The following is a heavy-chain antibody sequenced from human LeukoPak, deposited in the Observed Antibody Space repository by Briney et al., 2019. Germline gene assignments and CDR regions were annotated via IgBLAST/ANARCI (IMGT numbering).Heavy chain of an antibody. CDR2: IYYSGST. J-gene: IGHJ2*01. V-gene: IGHV4-59*01. D-gene: IGHD5-12*01. Sequence: SETLSLTCTVSGGSISSYYWSWIRQPPGKGLEWIGYIYYSGSTNYNPSLKSRVTIPVDTSKNQFSLKLSSVTAADTAVYYCARDGRVATGGRWYFDLWGRGTLVTVSS. CDR3: ARDGRVATGGRWYFDL. CDR1: GGSISSYY.